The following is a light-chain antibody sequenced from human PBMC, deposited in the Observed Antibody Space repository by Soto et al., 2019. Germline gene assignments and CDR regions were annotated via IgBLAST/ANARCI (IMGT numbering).Light chain of an antibody. V-gene: IGKV1-5*03. J-gene: IGKJ1*01. Sequence: DIQLTQSPSTLSTSVGDRVTISCRASQSISSGLAWYQQKPGKAPKLLIYNTSSLESGVPPRLGGSGSGTDFTLTISSLQPDDFATYYCQYSSGYCWTFGQGTKVEIK. CDR3: QYSSGYCWT. CDR2: NTS. CDR1: QSISSG.